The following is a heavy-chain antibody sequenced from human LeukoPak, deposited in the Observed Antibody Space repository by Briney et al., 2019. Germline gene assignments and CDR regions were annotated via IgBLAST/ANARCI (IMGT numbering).Heavy chain of an antibody. CDR3: ARGEWGIAAAGTPFDY. V-gene: IGHV3-33*01. J-gene: IGHJ4*02. Sequence: GGSLRLSCAASGFTFSSYGMHWVRQAPGKGLEWLAVIWYDGSNKYYADSVKGRFTISRDNSKNTLYLQMNSLRAEDTAVYYCARGEWGIAAAGTPFDYWGQGTLVTVSS. CDR2: IWYDGSNK. D-gene: IGHD6-13*01. CDR1: GFTFSSYG.